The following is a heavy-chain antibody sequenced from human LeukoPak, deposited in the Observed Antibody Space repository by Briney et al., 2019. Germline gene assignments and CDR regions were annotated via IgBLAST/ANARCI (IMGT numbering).Heavy chain of an antibody. Sequence: GGSLRLSCAASGFTFSSYWMAWVRQAPGKGLEWVANIKHNGDDLNYVDSVEDRFTISRDNAQNSLYLHMTSLRVKDTAMYYCARRVDEGVWLDPWGQGTLVTVSS. D-gene: IGHD2-15*01. V-gene: IGHV3-7*03. CDR3: ARRVDEGVWLDP. J-gene: IGHJ5*02. CDR2: IKHNGDDL. CDR1: GFTFSSYW.